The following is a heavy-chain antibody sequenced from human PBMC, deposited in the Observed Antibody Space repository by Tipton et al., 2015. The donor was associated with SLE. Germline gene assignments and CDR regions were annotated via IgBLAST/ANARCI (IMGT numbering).Heavy chain of an antibody. CDR1: GGSISSSSYY. J-gene: IGHJ4*02. V-gene: IGHV4-61*05. Sequence: LRLSCTVSGGSISSSSYYWGWIRQPPGKGLEWIGYIYYSGSTNYNPSLKSRVTISVDTSKNQFSLKLSSVTAADTAVYYCARGLNYYDSSGYSQFDYWGQGTLVTVSS. D-gene: IGHD3-22*01. CDR3: ARGLNYYDSSGYSQFDY. CDR2: IYYSGST.